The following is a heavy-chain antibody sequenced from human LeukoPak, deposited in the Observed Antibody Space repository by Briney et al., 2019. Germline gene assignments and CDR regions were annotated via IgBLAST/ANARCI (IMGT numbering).Heavy chain of an antibody. Sequence: SETLSLTCAVYSGSFSGYSWSWIRQPPGKGLEWIGEINHNGSTNYNPSLKSRVTISVDTSKNQFSLKLNSVTAADTAVYYCARGRKILTLVRRVSKNNRFHPWGRG. D-gene: IGHD3-10*01. V-gene: IGHV4-34*01. J-gene: IGHJ5*02. CDR1: SGSFSGYS. CDR2: INHNGST. CDR3: ARGRKILTLVRRVSKNNRFHP.